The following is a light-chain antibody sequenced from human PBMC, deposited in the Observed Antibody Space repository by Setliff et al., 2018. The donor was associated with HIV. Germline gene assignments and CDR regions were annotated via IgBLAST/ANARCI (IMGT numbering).Light chain of an antibody. V-gene: IGLV2-8*01. CDR2: QVT. J-gene: IGLJ1*01. CDR3: SAYAGSNNYGV. Sequence: QSALTQPPSASGSPGQSVTISCTGASIDIGNYNYVSWYQHHPGKAPKLIIYQVTKRPSGVPDRFSGSKSANTASLTASGLQAEDEADYYCSAYAGSNNYGVFGTGTKVTVL. CDR1: SIDIGNYNY.